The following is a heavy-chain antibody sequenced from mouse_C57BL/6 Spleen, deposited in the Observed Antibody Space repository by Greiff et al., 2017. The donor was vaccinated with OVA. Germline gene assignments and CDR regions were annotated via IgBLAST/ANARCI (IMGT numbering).Heavy chain of an antibody. V-gene: IGHV5-6*01. D-gene: IGHD4-1*01. CDR3: ARQLGQDYFDY. CDR1: GFTFSSYG. CDR2: ISSGGSYT. Sequence: EVQLQQSGGDLVKPGGSPKLSCAASGFTFSSYGMSWVRQTPDKRLEWVATISSGGSYTYYPDSVKGRFTISRDNAKNTLYLQMSSLKSEDTAMYYCARQLGQDYFDYWGQGTTLTVSS. J-gene: IGHJ2*01.